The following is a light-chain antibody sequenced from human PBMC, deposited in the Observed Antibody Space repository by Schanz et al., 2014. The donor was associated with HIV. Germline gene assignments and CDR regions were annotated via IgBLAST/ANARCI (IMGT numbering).Light chain of an antibody. CDR1: DIARKS. CDR3: QVWDSDGDYFYV. Sequence: SYELTQPPSVSVAPGETATISCGGNDIARKSVHWYQQKPGQAPVLVIYYDSDRPSGIPERFSGSNSGNTATLTISRVEAGDEAAYYCQVWDSDGDYFYVFGGGTKLTVL. J-gene: IGLJ1*01. CDR2: YDS. V-gene: IGLV3-21*04.